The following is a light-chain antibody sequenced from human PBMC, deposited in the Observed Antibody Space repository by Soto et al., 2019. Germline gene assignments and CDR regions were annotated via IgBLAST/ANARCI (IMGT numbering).Light chain of an antibody. CDR2: EVT. CDR1: SSDVGGYNY. V-gene: IGLV2-8*01. Sequence: QSVLTQPPSASGSPGQSVTISCTGTSSDVGGYNYVSWYQQHPGKAPKLMIYEVTKRPSGVPDRFSGSKSGNTASLTVSGLQADYEADYYCNSYGGSNNLVFGTGTKVTVL. J-gene: IGLJ1*01. CDR3: NSYGGSNNLV.